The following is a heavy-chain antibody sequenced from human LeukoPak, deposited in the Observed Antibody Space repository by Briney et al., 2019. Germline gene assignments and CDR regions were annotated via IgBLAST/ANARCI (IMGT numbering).Heavy chain of an antibody. Sequence: GRSLRLSCAVSGFTLDDYAMHWVRQPPGKGLEWVSGISWNSETLGYADSVKGRFTISRDNAKNSLYLQMNSLRADDTALYYCAKGSGITLVRDLDYWGQGTLVTVSS. CDR3: AKGSGITLVRDLDY. J-gene: IGHJ4*02. CDR1: GFTLDDYA. D-gene: IGHD3-10*01. CDR2: ISWNSETL. V-gene: IGHV3-9*01.